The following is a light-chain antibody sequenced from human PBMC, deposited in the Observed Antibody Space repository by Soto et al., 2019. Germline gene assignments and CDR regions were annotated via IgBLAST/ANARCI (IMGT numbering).Light chain of an antibody. V-gene: IGKV1-33*01. J-gene: IGKJ5*01. CDR3: QQYDSVFT. CDR2: GAS. Sequence: DIQMTQSPSSLSASVGDRVTITCQASQGITNYLNWYQQKPGKAPKLLIYGASNVETGVPSRFSGSGSGTDFTFTISSLQAEDIATYFCQQYDSVFTFGQGTRLEIK. CDR1: QGITNY.